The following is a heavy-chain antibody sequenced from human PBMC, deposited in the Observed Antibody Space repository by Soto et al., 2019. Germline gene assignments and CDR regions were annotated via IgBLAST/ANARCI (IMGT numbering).Heavy chain of an antibody. D-gene: IGHD6-13*01. J-gene: IGHJ4*02. CDR3: ARDRGIAAAGTSVWWAPYYFDY. CDR2: TYYRSKWYN. Sequence: QVQLQQSGPGLVKPSQTLSLTCAISGDSVSSNSAAWNWIRQSPSRGLEWLGRTYYRSKWYNDYAVSVKSRITINPDTSKNQLSLQLNSVTPEDTAVYYCARDRGIAAAGTSVWWAPYYFDYWGQGTLVTVSS. CDR1: GDSVSSNSAA. V-gene: IGHV6-1*01.